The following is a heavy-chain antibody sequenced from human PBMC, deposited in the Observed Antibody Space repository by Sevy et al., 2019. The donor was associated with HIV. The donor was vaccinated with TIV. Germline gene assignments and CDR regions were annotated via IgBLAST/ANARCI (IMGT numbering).Heavy chain of an antibody. Sequence: GGSLRLSCAASGFSLSSYGMHWVRQAPGKGLEWVAVISYDGSNKYYADSVKGRFTISRDNSKNTLYLQMNSLRAEDTAVYYCAKDRDDFWSGPKHYYYGMDVWGQGSTVTVSS. V-gene: IGHV3-30*18. CDR2: ISYDGSNK. CDR3: AKDRDDFWSGPKHYYYGMDV. J-gene: IGHJ6*02. CDR1: GFSLSSYG. D-gene: IGHD3-3*01.